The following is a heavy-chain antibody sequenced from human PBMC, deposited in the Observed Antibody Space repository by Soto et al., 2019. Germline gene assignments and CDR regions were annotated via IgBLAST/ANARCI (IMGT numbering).Heavy chain of an antibody. CDR2: SYYSGST. CDR1: GGSISSSVNC. V-gene: IGHV4-39*01. CDR3: ASPKIAFYNWFDP. J-gene: IGHJ5*02. Sequence: PSETMSLTCGVAGGSISSSVNCVGWLRRPPGKGLGWIGSSYYSGSTHYNPSLKSRVTISVDTSKNQFSLKLSSVTAADTAVYYCASPKIAFYNWFDPWGQGTLVTVSS. D-gene: IGHD3-3*02.